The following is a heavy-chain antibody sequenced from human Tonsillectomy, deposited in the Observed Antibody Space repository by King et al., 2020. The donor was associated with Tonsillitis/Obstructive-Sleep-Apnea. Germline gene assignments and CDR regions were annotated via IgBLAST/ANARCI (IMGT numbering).Heavy chain of an antibody. CDR2: IDWDDDR. D-gene: IGHD3-10*01. V-gene: IGHV2-70*04. Sequence: VTLKESGPSLLRPTQTLTLTCTYSGVSLRPNGMSVSWICTTPEKALVWLARIDWDDDRYYSTARKTSLSISRDTSNKEVVLTMTKLDPVDTATYYCARARVTMVEGVALPYYFDYWGLGTLVTVSS. CDR1: GVSLRPNGMS. CDR3: ARARVTMVEGVALPYYFDY. J-gene: IGHJ4*02.